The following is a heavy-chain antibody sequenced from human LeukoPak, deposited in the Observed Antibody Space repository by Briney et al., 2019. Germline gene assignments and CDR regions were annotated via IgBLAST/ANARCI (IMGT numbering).Heavy chain of an antibody. J-gene: IGHJ4*02. CDR1: GFTFNTYT. V-gene: IGHV3-48*01. D-gene: IGHD3-10*01. CDR2: ISGSSGNI. Sequence: GGSLRLSCAASGFTFNTYTMNWVRQAPGKGLEWVSYISGSSGNIDYADSVRGRFTISRDNAKNSLYLQMNSLRAEDTAVYYCARDRFDWGQGTLVTVSS. CDR3: ARDRFD.